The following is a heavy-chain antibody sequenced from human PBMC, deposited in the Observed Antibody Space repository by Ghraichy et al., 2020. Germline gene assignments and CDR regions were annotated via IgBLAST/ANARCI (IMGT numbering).Heavy chain of an antibody. D-gene: IGHD6-25*01. CDR2: IDYSGST. Sequence: SETLSLTCTVSGGSINNYYWSWIRQPPGKGLEWIGYIDYSGSTNYNPSLKSRITISVDTSKNQFSLKLSSVTAADTAVYYCARGAGGPYYYYAMDVWGQGTTVTVSS. CDR3: ARGAGGPYYYYAMDV. CDR1: GGSINNYY. J-gene: IGHJ6*02. V-gene: IGHV4-59*01.